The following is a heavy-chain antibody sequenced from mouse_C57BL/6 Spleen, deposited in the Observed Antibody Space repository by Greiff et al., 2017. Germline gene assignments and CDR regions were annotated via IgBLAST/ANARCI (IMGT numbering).Heavy chain of an antibody. Sequence: EVQLQQSGPELVKPGASVKISCKASGYSFTDYNMNWVKQSTGKSLEWIGVINPNYGTTSYNQKFKGKATLTVDQSSSTAYMQLNSLTSEDSAVYYCARESDTTVVVDYYAMDYWGQGTSVTVSS. CDR1: GYSFTDYN. CDR2: INPNYGTT. V-gene: IGHV1-39*01. J-gene: IGHJ4*01. CDR3: ARESDTTVVVDYYAMDY. D-gene: IGHD1-1*01.